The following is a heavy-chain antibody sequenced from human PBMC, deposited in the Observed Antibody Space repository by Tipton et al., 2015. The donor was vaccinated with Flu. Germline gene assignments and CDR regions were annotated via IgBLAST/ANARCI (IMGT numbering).Heavy chain of an antibody. V-gene: IGHV4-38-2*01. CDR1: DYSISSGYY. J-gene: IGHJ4*02. D-gene: IGHD3-10*02. CDR2: IHHSGDA. Sequence: TLSLTCAVSDYSISSGYYWGWIRQPPGKGLEWIGSIHHSGDAYYIPSLKSRVSLSVDTSKNQFSLKVTSVTAADTAVYYCARHTGDSVRGIIDYWGQGTLVTVSS. CDR3: ARHTGDSVRGIIDY.